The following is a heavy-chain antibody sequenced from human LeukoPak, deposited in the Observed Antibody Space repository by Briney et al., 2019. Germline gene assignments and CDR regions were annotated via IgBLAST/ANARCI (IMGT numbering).Heavy chain of an antibody. CDR2: ISGSGGST. CDR1: GFTFISYA. J-gene: IGHJ5*02. CDR3: EQVSGLAARSKRNTLNWFDP. V-gene: IGHV3-23*01. Sequence: PGGSLRVSCAASGFTFISYAMSWVRQAPGKGLEWVSAISGSGGSTYYADSVKGRFTISRDNSKNTLYLQTNSLRAEDTAVYCCEQVSGLAARSKRNTLNWFDPWGQGTLVTVSS. D-gene: IGHD6-6*01.